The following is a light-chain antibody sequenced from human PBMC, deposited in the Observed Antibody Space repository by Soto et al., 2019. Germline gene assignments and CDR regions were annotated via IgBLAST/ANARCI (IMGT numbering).Light chain of an antibody. J-gene: IGLJ1*01. CDR3: QSYESSLSTSGV. CDR1: SSNIGAGYD. Sequence: QSVLTQPPSVSGAPGQRVTISCTGSSSNIGAGYDVHWYQQLPGTAPKLLIYGNSNRPSGVPDRFSGSKSGTSASLAITGLQAEDEAVYYCQSYESSLSTSGVFGTGTKVTVL. V-gene: IGLV1-40*01. CDR2: GNS.